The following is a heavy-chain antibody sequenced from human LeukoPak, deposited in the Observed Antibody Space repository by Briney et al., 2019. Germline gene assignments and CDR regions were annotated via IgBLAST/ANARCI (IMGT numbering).Heavy chain of an antibody. D-gene: IGHD2-2*02. CDR3: ARAAVVVPAAIVWSDP. CDR1: GGSISSYY. CDR2: IYYSGST. J-gene: IGHJ5*02. V-gene: IGHV4-59*01. Sequence: PSETLSLTCTVSGGSISSYYWSWIRQPPGKGLEWIGYIYYSGSTNYNPSLKSRVTISVDTSKNQFSLKLSSVTAADTAVYYCARAAVVVPAAIVWSDPWGQGTLVTVSS.